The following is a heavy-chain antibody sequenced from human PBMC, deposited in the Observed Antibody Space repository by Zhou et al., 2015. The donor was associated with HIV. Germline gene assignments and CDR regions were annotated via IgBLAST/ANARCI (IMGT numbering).Heavy chain of an antibody. CDR3: ARGPKSMTPNGPGWFDP. V-gene: IGHV1-69*01. D-gene: IGHD6-6*01. Sequence: QVQLVQSGAEVKKPGSSVKVSCKASGGTFSSYAISWVRQAPGQGLEWMGGIIPIFGTANYAQKFQGRVTITADESTSTAYMELSSLRSEDTAVYYCARGPKSMTPNGPGWFDPWGQGTLVTVSS. CDR1: GGTFSSYA. CDR2: IIPIFGTA. J-gene: IGHJ5*02.